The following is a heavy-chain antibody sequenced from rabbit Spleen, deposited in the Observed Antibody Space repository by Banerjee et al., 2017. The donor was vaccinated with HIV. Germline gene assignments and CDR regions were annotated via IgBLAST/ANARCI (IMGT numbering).Heavy chain of an antibody. V-gene: IGHV1S45*01. J-gene: IGHJ4*01. CDR1: GFDFSSYW. CDR3: VRDKYNGGSDLHL. CDR2: IYAGSSGST. D-gene: IGHD2-1*01. Sequence: QEQLKETGGGLVQPGGSLTLSCKASGFDFSSYWMSWVRQAPGKGLEWIGYIYAGSSGSTAYASWAKGRFTISKTSSTTVTLQMTSPTAADTAAYFCVRDKYNGGSDLHLWGPGTLVTVS.